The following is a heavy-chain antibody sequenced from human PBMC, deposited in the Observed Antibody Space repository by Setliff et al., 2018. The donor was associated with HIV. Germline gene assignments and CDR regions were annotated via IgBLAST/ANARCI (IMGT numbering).Heavy chain of an antibody. V-gene: IGHV4-61*02. CDR2: IYTSGST. CDR3: ARGISIFGVATPGFYSFMDV. Sequence: PSETLSLTCTVSGGSISSGSYYWRWIRQPAGKGLEGIGRIYTSGSTNYNASLKSRVTISVDTSKNQVYLKLSSVTAADTAVYYCARGISIFGVATPGFYSFMDVWGKGTTVTVSS. J-gene: IGHJ6*03. D-gene: IGHD3-3*01. CDR1: GGSISSGSYY.